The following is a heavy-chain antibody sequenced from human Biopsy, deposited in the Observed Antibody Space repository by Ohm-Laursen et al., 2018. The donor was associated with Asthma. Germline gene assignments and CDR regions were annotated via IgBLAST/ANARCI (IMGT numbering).Heavy chain of an antibody. D-gene: IGHD2-21*02. J-gene: IGHJ4*02. Sequence: GTLSLTCSMYGLSSSAYYWTWIRQTPGKGLEWIGESDHRGNTNTNATLKSRVTISKAKSANELSLKMKSVTAADTAVYYCARGVDRVTGLLDHFDSWGQGTLVTVSS. V-gene: IGHV4-34*01. CDR2: SDHRGNT. CDR3: ARGVDRVTGLLDHFDS. CDR1: GLSSSAYY.